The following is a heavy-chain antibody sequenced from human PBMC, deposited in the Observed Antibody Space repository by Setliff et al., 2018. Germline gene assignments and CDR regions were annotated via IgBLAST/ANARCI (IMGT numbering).Heavy chain of an antibody. CDR1: GYSFTSYW. V-gene: IGHV5-51*01. J-gene: IGHJ4*02. CDR2: IYPGDSDT. CDR3: ARAGYDSSGYYYEGGTY. D-gene: IGHD3-22*01. Sequence: GESLKISCKGSGYSFTSYWIGWVRQMPGKGLEWMGIIYPGDSDTRYSPSFQGQVTISADKSISTAYLQWSSLKASDTAMYYCARAGYDSSGYYYEGGTYWGQGTLVTVSS.